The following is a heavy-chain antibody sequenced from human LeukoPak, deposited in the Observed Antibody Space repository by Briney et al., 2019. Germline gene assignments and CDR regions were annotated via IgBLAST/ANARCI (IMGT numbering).Heavy chain of an antibody. D-gene: IGHD1-7*01. CDR3: ARGLPLGTTYYYGMDV. CDR2: INAGNGNT. J-gene: IGHJ6*02. CDR1: GYTFTSYA. Sequence: ASVKVSCKASGYTFTSYAMHWVRQAPGQRLEWMGWINAGNGNTKYSQKFQGRVTITRDTSASTAYMELSSLRSEDTAVYYCARGLPLGTTYYYGMDVWGQGTTVTVSS. V-gene: IGHV1-3*01.